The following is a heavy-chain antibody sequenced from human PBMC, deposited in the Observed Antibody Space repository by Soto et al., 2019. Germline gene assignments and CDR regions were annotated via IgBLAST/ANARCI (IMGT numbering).Heavy chain of an antibody. J-gene: IGHJ5*02. D-gene: IGHD1-26*01. CDR3: SRNPVGQPNFFDP. CDR2: VNAGNGYT. CDR1: GYSFTSYA. Sequence: ASVKGSCKASGYSFTSYAIHWVRQAPGQRLEWMGWVNAGNGYTKYSQKLQDRVTITRDTSATTAYMELSGLRSEDTAVYYCSRNPVGQPNFFDPWGQGTLVTVSS. V-gene: IGHV1-3*01.